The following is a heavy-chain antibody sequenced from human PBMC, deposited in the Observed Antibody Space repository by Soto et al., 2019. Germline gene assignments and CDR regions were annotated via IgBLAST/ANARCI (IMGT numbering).Heavy chain of an antibody. D-gene: IGHD3-22*01. CDR3: ARDHTYYDTGYFDY. J-gene: IGHJ4*02. CDR2: ISSSSSTI. Sequence: GGSLRLSCAASGFTFSSYSMNWVRQAPGKGLEWVSYISSSSSTIYYADSVKGRFTISRDNSKNSLYLQMNSLRDEDTAVYYCARDHTYYDTGYFDYWGQGTLVTVSS. V-gene: IGHV3-48*02. CDR1: GFTFSSYS.